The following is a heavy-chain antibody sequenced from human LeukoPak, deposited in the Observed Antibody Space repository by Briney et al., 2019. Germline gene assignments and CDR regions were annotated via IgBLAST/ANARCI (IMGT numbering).Heavy chain of an antibody. J-gene: IGHJ4*02. V-gene: IGHV1-18*01. Sequence: APVKVSCKASGYTLTSYGISWVRQAPGQGLEWMGWISAYNGNTNYAQKLQGRVTMTTDTSTSTAYMELRSLRSDDTAVYYCARVWRVRGYSYGYFDYWGQGTLVTVSS. CDR2: ISAYNGNT. D-gene: IGHD5-18*01. CDR3: ARVWRVRGYSYGYFDY. CDR1: GYTLTSYG.